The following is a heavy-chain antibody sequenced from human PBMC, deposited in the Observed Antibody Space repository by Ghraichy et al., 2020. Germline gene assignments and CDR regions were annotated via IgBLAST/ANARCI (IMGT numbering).Heavy chain of an antibody. CDR2: IWYDGSNK. V-gene: IGHV3-33*01. Sequence: GGSLRLSCAASGFTFSSYGMHWVRQAPGKGLEWVAVIWYDGSNKYYADSVKGRFTISRDNSKNTLYLQMNSLRAEDTAVYYCARDHPPLTTVTTYYFDYWGQGTLVTVSS. J-gene: IGHJ4*02. CDR3: ARDHPPLTTVTTYYFDY. D-gene: IGHD4-17*01. CDR1: GFTFSSYG.